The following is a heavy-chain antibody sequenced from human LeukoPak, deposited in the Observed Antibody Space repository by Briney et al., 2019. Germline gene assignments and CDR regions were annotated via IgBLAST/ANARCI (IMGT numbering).Heavy chain of an antibody. V-gene: IGHV3-30*18. Sequence: PGGSLRLSCAASGFTFSSYSMNWVRQAPGKGLEWVAVISYDGSNKYYADFVKGRFTIARDNPKNTVYLQMNSLRVEDTAIYYCVKAYFLYSGYGGDYFDYWGQGTLVTVSS. CDR2: ISYDGSNK. CDR1: GFTFSSYS. J-gene: IGHJ4*02. D-gene: IGHD5-12*01. CDR3: VKAYFLYSGYGGDYFDY.